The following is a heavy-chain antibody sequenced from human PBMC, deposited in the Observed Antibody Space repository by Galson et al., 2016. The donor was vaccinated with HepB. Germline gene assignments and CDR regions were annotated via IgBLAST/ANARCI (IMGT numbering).Heavy chain of an antibody. D-gene: IGHD3-22*01. J-gene: IGHJ2*01. V-gene: IGHV3-23*01. CDR2: ITGSGVSS. Sequence: SLRLSCAASGFTFRDSTMTWVRQAPGKGLEWVSTITGSGVSSYYADSVKGQFTISRDNSKNNVYLQMNSLRADDTAVYYCAKDGGTWGYYYGDWNLDLWGRGTLVTASS. CDR1: GFTFRDST. CDR3: AKDGGTWGYYYGDWNLDL.